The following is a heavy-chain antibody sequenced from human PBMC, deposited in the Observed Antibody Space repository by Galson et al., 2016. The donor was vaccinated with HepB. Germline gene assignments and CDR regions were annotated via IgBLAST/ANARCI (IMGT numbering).Heavy chain of an antibody. J-gene: IGHJ4*02. D-gene: IGHD6-6*01. V-gene: IGHV1-69*01. Sequence: KVSCKAFGGSFSTYGVTWVRQAPGQGLEWMGGIIPIFGTANYAQKFQGRVTITADESTATAYMELTSVRSEDTAVYYCARGGLASAHGIEYWGQGTQVTVSS. CDR2: IIPIFGTA. CDR3: ARGGLASAHGIEY. CDR1: GGSFSTYG.